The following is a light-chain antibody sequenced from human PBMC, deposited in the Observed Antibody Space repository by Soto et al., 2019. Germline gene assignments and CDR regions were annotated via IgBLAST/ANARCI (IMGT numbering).Light chain of an antibody. CDR1: QSVSSN. Sequence: EIVMTPSPATLSVSPGERATLSCRASQSVSSNLAWYQHKPGQAPRLLIYGASTRATGIPARFSGSGSGTEFTHTISSLQSEDFAVYYCQQYNNWPDTFGQGTKLEIK. CDR2: GAS. J-gene: IGKJ2*01. V-gene: IGKV3-15*01. CDR3: QQYNNWPDT.